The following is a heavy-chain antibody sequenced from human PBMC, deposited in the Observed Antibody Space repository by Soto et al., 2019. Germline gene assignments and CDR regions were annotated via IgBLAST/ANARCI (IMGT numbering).Heavy chain of an antibody. D-gene: IGHD3-22*01. Sequence: GASVKVSCKASGYMFTNYYIHCVRQAPGQGLEWMGIINLSADRTSYAQKFQGRFTVTMDTSTSTVYMELGSLRSEDTAVYYCVRDPSSGYRSFDYWGQGTLVTSPQ. V-gene: IGHV1-46*03. CDR2: INLSADRT. J-gene: IGHJ4*02. CDR1: GYMFTNYY. CDR3: VRDPSSGYRSFDY.